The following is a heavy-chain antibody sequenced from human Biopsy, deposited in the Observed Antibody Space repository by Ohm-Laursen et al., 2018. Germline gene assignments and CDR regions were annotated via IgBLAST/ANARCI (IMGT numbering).Heavy chain of an antibody. D-gene: IGHD3-9*01. J-gene: IGHJ6*04. V-gene: IGHV1-69*04. Sequence: GSSVKVSCKASGGTFTTYGFNWVRQAPGQGLEWMGRIIPILGRPTYAQKFQGRVTITADTSTGTVFMDLSTLRSEDSALYYCAREQYPYIDVLTDSFSYVPMDVWGAGTTVTVSS. CDR1: GGTFTTYG. CDR3: AREQYPYIDVLTDSFSYVPMDV. CDR2: IIPILGRP.